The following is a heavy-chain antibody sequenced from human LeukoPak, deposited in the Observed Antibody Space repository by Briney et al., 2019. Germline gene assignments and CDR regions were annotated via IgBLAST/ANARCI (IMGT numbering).Heavy chain of an antibody. CDR1: GFTFSSYA. Sequence: GGSLRLSCAASGFTFSSYAMSWVRQAPGKGLEWVSAISGSGGSTYYADSVKGRFTISRDNSKNTLYLQMNSLRAEDTAVCYCANLRGIAVVEYAFDIWGQGTMVTVSS. D-gene: IGHD6-19*01. J-gene: IGHJ3*02. CDR3: ANLRGIAVVEYAFDI. V-gene: IGHV3-23*01. CDR2: ISGSGGST.